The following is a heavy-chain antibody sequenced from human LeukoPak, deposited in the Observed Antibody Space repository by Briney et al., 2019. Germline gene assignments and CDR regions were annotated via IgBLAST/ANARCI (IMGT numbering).Heavy chain of an antibody. CDR3: ARELPGGFDH. J-gene: IGHJ5*02. V-gene: IGHV3-7*05. CDR1: GFTFSSYW. D-gene: IGHD3-10*01. CDR2: TKQDGSEK. Sequence: GGSLRLSCAASGFTFSSYWMSWVRQAPGKGLEWVANTKQDGSEKYFVDSVKGRFTISRDNAKNSLYLQMNSLRAEDTAVYHCARELPGGFDHWGQGTLVTVSS.